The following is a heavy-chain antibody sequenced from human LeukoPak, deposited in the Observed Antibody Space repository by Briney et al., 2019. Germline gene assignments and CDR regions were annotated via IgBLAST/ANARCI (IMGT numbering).Heavy chain of an antibody. Sequence: SETLSLTCTVSGGSISSSSYYWSWIRQPPGKGLEWIAYIYYSGSTNYNPSLKSRITISVDTSKNQFSLKLSSVTAADTAVYYCARVYYSNSYDYWYFDLWGRGTLVTVSS. V-gene: IGHV4-61*01. CDR2: IYYSGST. J-gene: IGHJ2*01. CDR1: GGSISSSSYY. CDR3: ARVYYSNSYDYWYFDL. D-gene: IGHD6-13*01.